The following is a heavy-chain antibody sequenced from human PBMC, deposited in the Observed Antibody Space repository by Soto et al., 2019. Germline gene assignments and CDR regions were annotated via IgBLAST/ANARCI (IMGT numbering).Heavy chain of an antibody. CDR1: GGSISSYY. J-gene: IGHJ4*02. CDR3: ARTGLGYCSSTSCYTGGYYFDY. CDR2: IYYSGST. V-gene: IGHV4-59*01. Sequence: QVQLQESGPGLVKPSETLSLTCTVSGGSISSYYWSWIRQPPGKGLEWIGYIYYSGSTNYNPSLKSRVTISVDTSKNQFSLKLSSVTAADTAVYYCARTGLGYCSSTSCYTGGYYFDYWGQGTLVTVSS. D-gene: IGHD2-2*02.